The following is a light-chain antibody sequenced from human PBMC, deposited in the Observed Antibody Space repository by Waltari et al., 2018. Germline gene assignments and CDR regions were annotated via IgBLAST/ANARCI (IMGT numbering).Light chain of an antibody. V-gene: IGKV2-28*01. CDR3: MQVLQTPFT. Sequence: DIVMTQSQLSLPVTPGETASISCRSRQSLLHSNGYNYFNWYLQKSGQSPQLLIYVVSDRASGVPDRFSGSGSGTDFTLEISRVEADDVGVYYCMQVLQTPFTFGPGTTVDIK. J-gene: IGKJ3*01. CDR1: QSLLHSNGYNY. CDR2: VVS.